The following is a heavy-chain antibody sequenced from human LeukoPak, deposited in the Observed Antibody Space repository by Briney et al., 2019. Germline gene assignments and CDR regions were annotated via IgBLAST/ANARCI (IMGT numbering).Heavy chain of an antibody. V-gene: IGHV4-61*02. J-gene: IGHJ4*02. CDR2: IYTSGST. D-gene: IGHD6-13*01. Sequence: SQTLSLTCTVSGGSISSGSYYWSWIRQPAGKGLEWIGRIYTSGSTNYNPSLKSRVTISVDTSKNQFSLKLSSVTAADTAVYYCARNAWLSSSSWYYFDYWGQGTLVTVSS. CDR1: GGSISSGSYY. CDR3: ARNAWLSSSSWYYFDY.